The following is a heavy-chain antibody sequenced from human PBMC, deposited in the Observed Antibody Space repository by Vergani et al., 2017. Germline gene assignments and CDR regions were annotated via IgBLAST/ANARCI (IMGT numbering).Heavy chain of an antibody. CDR1: GFRFSDYG. CDR3: AKFPLNITTPDRGDF. D-gene: IGHD1-1*01. CDR2: ISYDGDTT. Sequence: VQMVESGGGVVQPGRSLRLSCAVSGFRFSDYGMHWVRQAPGRGLEWVALISYDGDTTYYEDSVKGRFTISRDNSKNTLFRQMHRLRVEDTALYYCAKFPLNITTPDRGDFWGQGSLVTVSS. J-gene: IGHJ4*02. V-gene: IGHV3-30*18.